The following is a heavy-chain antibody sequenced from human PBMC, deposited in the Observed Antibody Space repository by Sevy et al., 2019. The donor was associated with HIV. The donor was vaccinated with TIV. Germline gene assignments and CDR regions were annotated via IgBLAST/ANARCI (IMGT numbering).Heavy chain of an antibody. D-gene: IGHD6-19*01. V-gene: IGHV1-8*01. Sequence: ASVKVSCKASGYTFTSYDINWVRQATGQGLEWMGWMNPNSGNTGYAQKFQGRVTMTRNTSISTAYMGLGSLRSEDTAVYYCAGAGYSSGWYATYYYYYGMDVWGQGTTVTVSS. CDR2: MNPNSGNT. CDR3: AGAGYSSGWYATYYYYYGMDV. CDR1: GYTFTSYD. J-gene: IGHJ6*02.